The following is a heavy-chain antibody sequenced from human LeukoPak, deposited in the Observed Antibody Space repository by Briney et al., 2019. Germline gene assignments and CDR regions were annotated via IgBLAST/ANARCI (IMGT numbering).Heavy chain of an antibody. J-gene: IGHJ5*02. Sequence: PSETLSLTCTVSGGSISSYYWSWIRQPPGKGLEWIGYVYYSGSTNYNPSLKSRVTISVDTSKNQFSLKLTSVTAADTAVYYCARKYNWNPPFDPWGQGTLVTVSS. V-gene: IGHV4-59*12. D-gene: IGHD1-1*01. CDR3: ARKYNWNPPFDP. CDR2: VYYSGST. CDR1: GGSISSYY.